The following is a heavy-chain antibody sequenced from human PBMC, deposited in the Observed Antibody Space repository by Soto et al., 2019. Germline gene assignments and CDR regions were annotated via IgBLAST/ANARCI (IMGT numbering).Heavy chain of an antibody. J-gene: IGHJ6*02. Sequence: GGSLRLSCAASGFTFSNAWMNWVRQAPGKGLEWVGRIKSKTDGETTDYAAPVKGRFTISRDDSKNTLYLQMNSLKTEDTAVYYCTTRHGSGIQSMDVWGQGTTVTVSS. CDR2: IKSKTDGETT. CDR3: TTRHGSGIQSMDV. CDR1: GFTFSNAW. D-gene: IGHD3-10*01. V-gene: IGHV3-15*07.